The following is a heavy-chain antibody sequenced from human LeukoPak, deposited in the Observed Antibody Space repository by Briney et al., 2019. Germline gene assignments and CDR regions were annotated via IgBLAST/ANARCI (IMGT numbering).Heavy chain of an antibody. V-gene: IGHV3-9*03. Sequence: GGSLRLSCAASGFTFDDYAMHWVRHAPGKGLEWVSGISWNSGSIGYADSVKGRFTISRDNAKNSLYLQMNSLRAEDMAFYYCAKAPSYSTSWYYFDYWGQGTLVTVSS. CDR2: ISWNSGSI. CDR3: AKAPSYSTSWYYFDY. J-gene: IGHJ4*02. D-gene: IGHD6-13*01. CDR1: GFTFDDYA.